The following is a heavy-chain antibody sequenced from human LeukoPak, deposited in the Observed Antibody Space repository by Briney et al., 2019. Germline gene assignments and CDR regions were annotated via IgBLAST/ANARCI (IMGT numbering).Heavy chain of an antibody. V-gene: IGHV3-30-3*01. Sequence: PGGSLRLSCAASGFTFSSYAMHWVRQAPGKGLEWVAVISYDGSNKYYADSVKGRFTISRDNSKNTLYLQMNSLRAEDTAVYYCARETLGEMAFDAFDIWGQGAMVTVSS. D-gene: IGHD5-24*01. CDR3: ARETLGEMAFDAFDI. CDR1: GFTFSSYA. CDR2: ISYDGSNK. J-gene: IGHJ3*02.